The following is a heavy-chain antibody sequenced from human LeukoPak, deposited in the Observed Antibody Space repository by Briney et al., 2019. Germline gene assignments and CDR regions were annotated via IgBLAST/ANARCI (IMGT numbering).Heavy chain of an antibody. CDR2: IYYSGSA. D-gene: IGHD3-22*01. Sequence: SETLSLTCTDSGGSVNSGTYYWSWIRQPPGKGLEWIGNIYYSGSAYYNPSLKSRVTMSVDTSKNQFSLKLSSVTAADTAVYYCARKPIVNSAWYYFDYWGQGTLVTVSS. CDR3: ARKPIVNSAWYYFDY. J-gene: IGHJ4*02. CDR1: GGSVNSGTYY. V-gene: IGHV4-39*07.